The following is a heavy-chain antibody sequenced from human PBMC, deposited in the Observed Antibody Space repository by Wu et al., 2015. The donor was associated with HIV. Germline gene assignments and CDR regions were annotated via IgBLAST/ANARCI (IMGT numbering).Heavy chain of an antibody. CDR2: IIPIFGTA. J-gene: IGHJ5*02. CDR3: ARAETTLTTWDWFDP. D-gene: IGHD4-17*01. V-gene: IGHV1-69*05. CDR1: GGTFSSYS. Sequence: QVHLVQSGAEVKKPGSSVKVSCKAYGGTFSSYSITWVRQAPGQGLEWMGGIIPIFGTANYAQNFQGRVTISTDESTNTGYMELSSLRSEDTAVYYCARAETTLTTWDWFDPGAREPWSPSPQ.